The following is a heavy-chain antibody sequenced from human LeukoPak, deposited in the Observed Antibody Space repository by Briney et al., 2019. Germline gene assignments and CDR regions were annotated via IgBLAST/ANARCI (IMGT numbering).Heavy chain of an antibody. J-gene: IGHJ6*02. CDR3: ARYDTTYGMDV. CDR1: GGSFSDYY. V-gene: IGHV4-34*01. D-gene: IGHD3-9*01. Sequence: SETLSLTCAVSGGSFSDYYWSWIRQPPGKGLEWIGEINHGGSTNYSPSFKSRVTISVDTSKNQFSLKLSSVTAADTAVYYCARYDTTYGMDVWGQGTTVTVSS. CDR2: INHGGST.